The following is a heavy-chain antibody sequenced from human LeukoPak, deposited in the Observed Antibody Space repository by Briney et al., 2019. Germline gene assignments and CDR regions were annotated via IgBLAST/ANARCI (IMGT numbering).Heavy chain of an antibody. CDR2: ISESGGSK. V-gene: IGHV3-23*01. D-gene: IGHD6-6*01. CDR1: GFTFSSYA. J-gene: IGHJ4*02. CDR3: AKRAAARTLDY. Sequence: GGSLRLSYAASGFTFSSYAMNWDRQAPGKGLERVSSISESGGSKYHADSVKGRFTISRDNSQNTLSLQMNSLRAEDTAVYYCAKRAAARTLDYWGQGTLVTVSS.